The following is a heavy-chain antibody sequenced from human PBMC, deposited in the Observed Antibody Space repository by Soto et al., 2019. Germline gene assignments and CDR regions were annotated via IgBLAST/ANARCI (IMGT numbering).Heavy chain of an antibody. V-gene: IGHV3-30-3*01. D-gene: IGHD3-10*01. J-gene: IGHJ4*02. CDR3: VLWPPYYFDY. CDR1: GFTFNLYT. Sequence: PGGSLRLSCVASGFTFNLYTMHWLRQAPGKGLEWVAVISGDGNTQYYADSVKGRLTISRDNSKNTLYLQMNSLRAEDTAVYYCVLWPPYYFDYWGQGTLVTVSS. CDR2: ISGDGNTQ.